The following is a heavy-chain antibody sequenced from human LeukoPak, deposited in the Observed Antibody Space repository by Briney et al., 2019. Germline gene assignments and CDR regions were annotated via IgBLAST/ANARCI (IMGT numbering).Heavy chain of an antibody. V-gene: IGHV3-48*02. CDR3: ARGGNIDF. D-gene: IGHD3-10*01. CDR1: GFIFSSYS. Sequence: GGSLGLSCAASGFIFSSYSMNWGRQAPGRGLEWLSYISSGSGTIYYADSVKGRFTISRDNAKNSVYLQMNSLRDEDTAVYYCARGGNIDFWGQGTLVTVSS. J-gene: IGHJ4*02. CDR2: ISSGSGTI.